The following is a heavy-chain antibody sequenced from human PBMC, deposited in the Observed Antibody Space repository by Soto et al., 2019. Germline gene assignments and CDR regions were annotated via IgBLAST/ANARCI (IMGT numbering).Heavy chain of an antibody. CDR2: IYYSGST. CDR1: GGSISSYY. V-gene: IGHV4-59*01. J-gene: IGHJ4*02. CDR3: TGGPNDDFWSGPYCDY. D-gene: IGHD3-3*01. Sequence: SETLSLPCTVSGGSISSYYWSWIRPPPGKGLEWIGYIYYSGSTNYNPYLKSRVTISVNTSKNQFSLQLSSGTAVDTAVYYCTGGPNDDFWSGPYCDYGGRGTLIT.